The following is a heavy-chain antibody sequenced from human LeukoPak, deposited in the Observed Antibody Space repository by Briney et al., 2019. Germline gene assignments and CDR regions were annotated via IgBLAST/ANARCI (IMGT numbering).Heavy chain of an antibody. D-gene: IGHD1-26*01. Sequence: GGSLRLSCAASGFTFDDYGMSWVRQAPGKGLEWVSVIYSGGTTYYADSVKGRFTISRDNSKNTLYLQMNSLTAEDTAVYYCARAPGGGSYYYFDYWGQGTLVTVSS. CDR3: ARAPGGGSYYYFDY. CDR2: IYSGGTT. CDR1: GFTFDDYG. J-gene: IGHJ4*02. V-gene: IGHV3-53*01.